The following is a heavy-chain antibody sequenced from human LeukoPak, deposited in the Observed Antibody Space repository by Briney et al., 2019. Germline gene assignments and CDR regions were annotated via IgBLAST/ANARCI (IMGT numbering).Heavy chain of an antibody. CDR3: ASLHSGGYDSFDI. Sequence: SLTLSLTCAISGDTLSSNSVSWNWIRQSPSRGLEWLGRTYYRSRWYNDYAVSVKSRISINRDTSKNQFSLQLNSVTPEDTAVYFCASLHSGGYDSFDIWGQGTLVTVSS. CDR1: GDTLSSNSVS. D-gene: IGHD3-22*01. CDR2: TYYRSRWYN. V-gene: IGHV6-1*01. J-gene: IGHJ3*02.